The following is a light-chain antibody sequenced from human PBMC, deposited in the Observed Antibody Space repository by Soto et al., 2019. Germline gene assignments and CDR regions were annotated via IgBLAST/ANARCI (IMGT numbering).Light chain of an antibody. CDR2: SAS. J-gene: IGKJ2*01. CDR3: QQYYNWPPYT. CDR1: QSVDTN. Sequence: EVVMTQSPATLSVSPGDRATLSCRASQSVDTNVAWYQQKPGQAPRLLVHSASIRATGIPARFTGIGSGTDFTLTISGLQSDDFAVYYCQQYYNWPPYTFGQGTKLQIK. V-gene: IGKV3-15*01.